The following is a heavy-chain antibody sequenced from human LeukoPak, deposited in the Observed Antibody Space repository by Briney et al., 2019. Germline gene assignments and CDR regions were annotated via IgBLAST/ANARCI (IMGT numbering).Heavy chain of an antibody. J-gene: IGHJ4*02. D-gene: IGHD3-16*01. V-gene: IGHV1-2*02. CDR2: INPNNGDT. CDR3: ARGEYSNGYPYRLDF. Sequence: ASVKVSCKASGYSFSDYHINWVRQASGQGPEWMGWINPNNGDTDYAKAFQGRVTMTRDTSISTAYMELNRLRSDDTAMYYCARGEYSNGYPYRLDFWGQGTLPTVSS. CDR1: GYSFSDYH.